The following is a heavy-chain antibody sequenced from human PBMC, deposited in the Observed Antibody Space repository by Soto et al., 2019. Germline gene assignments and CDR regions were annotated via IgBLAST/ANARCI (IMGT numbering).Heavy chain of an antibody. CDR3: ARASPYYDILTGYYNYYYYGMDV. V-gene: IGHV1-18*01. J-gene: IGHJ6*02. CDR2: ISAYNGNT. CDR1: GYTFTSYG. D-gene: IGHD3-9*01. Sequence: ASVKVSCKASGYTFTSYGISWVRQAPGQGLEWMGWISAYNGNTNYAQKLQGRVTMTTDTSTSTAYMELRSLRSDDTAMYYCARASPYYDILTGYYNYYYYGMDVWGQGTTVTVSS.